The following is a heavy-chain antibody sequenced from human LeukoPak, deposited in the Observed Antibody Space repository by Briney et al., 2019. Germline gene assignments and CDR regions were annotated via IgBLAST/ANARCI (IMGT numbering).Heavy chain of an antibody. CDR2: IYYSGST. CDR3: ARGWAAPVLYYFDY. D-gene: IGHD6-25*01. J-gene: IGHJ4*02. Sequence: PSETLSLTCAVYGGSFSGYYWSWIRQPPGKGLEWIGYIYYSGSTNYNPSLKSRVTISVDTSKNQFSLKLSSVTAADTAVYYCARGWAAPVLYYFDYWGQGTLVTVSS. CDR1: GGSFSGYY. V-gene: IGHV4-59*01.